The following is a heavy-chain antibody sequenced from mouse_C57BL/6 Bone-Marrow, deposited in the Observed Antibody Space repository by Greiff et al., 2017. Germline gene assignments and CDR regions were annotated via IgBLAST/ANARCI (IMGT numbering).Heavy chain of an antibody. Sequence: EVKLQESGPVLVKPGASVKMSCKASGYTFTDYYMNWVKQSHGKSLEWIGVINPYNGGTSYNQKFKGKATLTVDKSSSTAYMELNSLTSEDSAVYYCWVVGLGYFDYWGQGTTLTVSS. CDR2: INPYNGGT. V-gene: IGHV1-19*01. CDR3: WVVGLGYFDY. D-gene: IGHD1-1*02. CDR1: GYTFTDYY. J-gene: IGHJ2*01.